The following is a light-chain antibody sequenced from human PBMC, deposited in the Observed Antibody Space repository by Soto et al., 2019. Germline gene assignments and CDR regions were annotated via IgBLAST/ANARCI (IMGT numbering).Light chain of an antibody. CDR1: RGVSANY. CDR2: GAS. CDR3: QQYGSSPRT. Sequence: ENLLTQSPGTLSLSPGEGATLSCRASRGVSANYLAWYQQKPGQAPTLLIYGASIRAVGIPDRFSGSGSGTDFTLTIRRLGPDDFAVYYCQQYGSSPRTFGQGTKVDIK. J-gene: IGKJ1*01. V-gene: IGKV3-20*01.